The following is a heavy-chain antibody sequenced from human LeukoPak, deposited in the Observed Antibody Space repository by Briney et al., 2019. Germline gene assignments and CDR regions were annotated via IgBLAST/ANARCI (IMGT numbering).Heavy chain of an antibody. CDR1: GFTFSSYS. J-gene: IGHJ4*02. CDR2: ISSSSSYI. Sequence: PGGSLRLSCAASGFTFSSYSMNWVRQAPGKGLEWVSSISSSSSYIYYADSVKGRFTISRDNAKNSLYLQMNSLRAEDTAVYYCARGGSPIVATINWDLDHWGQGTLVTVSS. CDR3: ARGGSPIVATINWDLDH. V-gene: IGHV3-21*01. D-gene: IGHD5-12*01.